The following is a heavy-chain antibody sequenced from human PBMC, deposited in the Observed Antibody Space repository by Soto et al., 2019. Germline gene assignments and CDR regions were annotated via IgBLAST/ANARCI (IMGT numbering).Heavy chain of an antibody. V-gene: IGHV3-33*01. Sequence: QVQLVESGGGVVQPGRSLRLSCAASGFTFSSYGMHWVRQAPGKGLEWVAVIWYDGSNKYYADSVKGRFTISRDNSKNTLYLQMNSLRAEDTAGYYCARDKFEADWAFDIWGQGTMVTVSS. CDR2: IWYDGSNK. CDR3: ARDKFEADWAFDI. CDR1: GFTFSSYG. D-gene: IGHD2-21*01. J-gene: IGHJ3*02.